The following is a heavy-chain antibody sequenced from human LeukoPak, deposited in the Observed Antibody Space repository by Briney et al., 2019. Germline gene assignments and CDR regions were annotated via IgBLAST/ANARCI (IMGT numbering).Heavy chain of an antibody. CDR3: ARGPERTGVGTRYYYDMDV. CDR2: ISYDGSNK. CDR1: GFTFSSYA. D-gene: IGHD2-8*01. V-gene: IGHV3-30-3*01. J-gene: IGHJ6*02. Sequence: PGGSLRLSCAASGFTFSSYAMHWVRQAPGKGLEWVAVISYDGSNKYYADSVKGRFTISRDNSKTTLYLQMTSLRAEDTAVYYCARGPERTGVGTRYYYDMDVWGQGTTVTVSS.